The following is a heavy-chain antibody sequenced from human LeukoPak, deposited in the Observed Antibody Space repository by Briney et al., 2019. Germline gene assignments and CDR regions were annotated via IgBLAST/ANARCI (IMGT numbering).Heavy chain of an antibody. CDR3: AKGSYDSSGYHYYYYYYYMDV. CDR2: MNPNSGNT. CDR1: GYTFTSYD. D-gene: IGHD3-22*01. Sequence: ASLKVSCKASGYTFTSYDINWVRQATGQGLEWMGWMNPNSGNTGYAQKFRGRVTMTRNTSITTAYMELSSLRSEDTAVYYCAKGSYDSSGYHYYYYYYYMDVWGKGTPVTVSS. J-gene: IGHJ6*03. V-gene: IGHV1-8*01.